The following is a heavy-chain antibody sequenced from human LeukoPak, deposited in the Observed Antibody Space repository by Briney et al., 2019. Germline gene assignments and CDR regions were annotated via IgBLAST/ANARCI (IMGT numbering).Heavy chain of an antibody. D-gene: IGHD6-19*01. Sequence: PGGSLRLSCAASGFTFDDYAMHWVRQAPGKGLEWVSGISWNSGSIGYADSVKGRFTISRDNAKNSLYLQMNSLRAEDTALYYCAKALSYIAVAGSKTEYFQHWGQGTLVTVSS. CDR1: GFTFDDYA. CDR2: ISWNSGSI. CDR3: AKALSYIAVAGSKTEYFQH. V-gene: IGHV3-9*01. J-gene: IGHJ1*01.